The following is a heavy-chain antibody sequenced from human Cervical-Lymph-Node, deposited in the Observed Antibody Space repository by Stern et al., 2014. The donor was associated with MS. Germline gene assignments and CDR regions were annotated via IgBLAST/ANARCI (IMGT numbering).Heavy chain of an antibody. V-gene: IGHV1-18*01. CDR3: ARGLLGIENAFDI. J-gene: IGHJ3*02. CDR1: GYTFTSYG. CDR2: ISTDNVIT. D-gene: IGHD2-15*01. Sequence: QVQLVQSGAEVKKPGASVKVSCKASGYTFTSYGISWVRQAPGQGLAWMGCISTDNVITTYPQKRQGRVTRTTDTSTSTAYMELMSLRSDDTAVYYCARGLLGIENAFDIWGQGTMVTVSS.